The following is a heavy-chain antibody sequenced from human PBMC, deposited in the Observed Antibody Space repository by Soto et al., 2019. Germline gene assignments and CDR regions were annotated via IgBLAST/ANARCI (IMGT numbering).Heavy chain of an antibody. D-gene: IGHD5-12*01. V-gene: IGHV3-23*01. Sequence: EVQLLESGGDLVQPGGSLRLSCAASGFTFSSYAMNWVRQAPGKGLEWVSGISGSGDSSYYSDSVMGRFTISRDNSKNTLYLEMNSLRAEDTAVYYCAKVPTRLVAVRYAVYIQYWGQGTLVSVSS. J-gene: IGHJ1*01. CDR2: ISGSGDSS. CDR1: GFTFSSYA. CDR3: AKVPTRLVAVRYAVYIQY.